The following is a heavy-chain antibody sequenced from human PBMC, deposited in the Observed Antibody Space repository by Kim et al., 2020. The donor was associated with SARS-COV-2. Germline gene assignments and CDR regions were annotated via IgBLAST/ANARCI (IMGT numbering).Heavy chain of an antibody. J-gene: IGHJ3*02. D-gene: IGHD1-1*01. Sequence: GGSLRLSCAASGFTFSDSPMHWVLQASGKGLEWVGRIRSKANSYATAYAAAVRGRFIISRDDSKNTAYLQMSSLKTEDTAVYYCTRIPGTPFAFWDAFDIWGQETMVTVSS. CDR2: IRSKANSYAT. CDR1: GFTFSDSP. V-gene: IGHV3-73*01. CDR3: TRIPGTPFAFWDAFDI.